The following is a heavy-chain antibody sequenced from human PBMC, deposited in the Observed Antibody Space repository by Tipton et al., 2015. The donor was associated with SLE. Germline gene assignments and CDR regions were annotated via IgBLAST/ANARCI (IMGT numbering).Heavy chain of an antibody. V-gene: IGHV3-21*03. D-gene: IGHD6-13*01. J-gene: IGHJ6*02. Sequence: GSLRLSCAASGFTFTTYRMNWVRQAPGKGLEWVSAISSSATYIYYADSVKGRFTISRDNAKNSLYLQMNSLRAEDTAVYYCARIGQQLVLGSHGIDVWGQGTTVTVSS. CDR3: ARIGQQLVLGSHGIDV. CDR2: ISSSATYI. CDR1: GFTFTTYR.